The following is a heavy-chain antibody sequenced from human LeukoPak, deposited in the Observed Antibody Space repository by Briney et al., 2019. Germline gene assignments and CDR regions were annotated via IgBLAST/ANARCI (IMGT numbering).Heavy chain of an antibody. CDR2: IYYSGST. J-gene: IGHJ4*02. V-gene: IGHV4-59*12. CDR1: GSISSYY. CDR3: ARDPGDYFDY. D-gene: IGHD3-10*01. Sequence: SETLSLTCTVSGSISSYYWSWIRQPPGKGLEWIGSIYYSGSTYYNPSLKSRVTISVDTSKNQFSLKLSSVTAADTAVYYCARDPGDYFDYWGQGTLVTVSS.